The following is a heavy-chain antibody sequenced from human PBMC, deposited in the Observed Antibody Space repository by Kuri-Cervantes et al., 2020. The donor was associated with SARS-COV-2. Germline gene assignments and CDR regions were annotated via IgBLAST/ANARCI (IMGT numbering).Heavy chain of an antibody. D-gene: IGHD4-23*01. CDR3: ARALLRDYGGNSVLSISRSLYYYYGMDV. J-gene: IGHJ6*02. CDR2: ISSSGSTI. V-gene: IGHV3-11*04. CDR1: GFTFSDYY. Sequence: GESLKISCAASGFTFSDYYMSWIRQAPGKGLEWVSYISSSGSTIYYADSVKGRFTISRDNAKNSLYLQMNSLRAEDTAVYYCARALLRDYGGNSVLSISRSLYYYYGMDVWGQGTTVTVSS.